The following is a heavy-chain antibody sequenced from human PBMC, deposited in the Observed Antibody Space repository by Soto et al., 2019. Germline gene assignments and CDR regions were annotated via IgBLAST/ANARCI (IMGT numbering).Heavy chain of an antibody. V-gene: IGHV3-23*01. CDR3: AKVRPYYDT. Sequence: EVQLLESGGGLVQPGGSLRLSCAASGFTFSNYAMNWVRQAPGKGLEWVSAITGSGDATYYADAVKGRSTISRDNSKNTLFLQMNSRRAEDTAVYYCAKVRPYYDTWGQGTLVTVSS. J-gene: IGHJ5*02. CDR1: GFTFSNYA. D-gene: IGHD3-22*01. CDR2: ITGSGDAT.